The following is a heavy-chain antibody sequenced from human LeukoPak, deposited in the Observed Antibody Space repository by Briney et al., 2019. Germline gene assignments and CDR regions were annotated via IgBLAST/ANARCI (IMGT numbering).Heavy chain of an antibody. CDR3: ARHGGSGWSYWHFDL. CDR1: GFTFSSYG. Sequence: GRSLRLSCAASGFTFSSYGMHWVRQAPGKGLEWVAVISYDGSNKYYADSVKGRFTISRDNSKNTLYLQMNSLRAEDTAVYYCARHGGSGWSYWHFDLWGRGTLVTVSS. V-gene: IGHV3-30*03. J-gene: IGHJ2*01. D-gene: IGHD6-19*01. CDR2: ISYDGSNK.